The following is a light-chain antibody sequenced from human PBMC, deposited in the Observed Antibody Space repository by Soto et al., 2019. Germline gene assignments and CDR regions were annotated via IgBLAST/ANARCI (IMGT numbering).Light chain of an antibody. CDR2: GAF. V-gene: IGKV3-20*01. J-gene: IGKJ1*01. CDR3: QQYHSSPWP. CDR1: QSVPNNN. Sequence: EIVLTQSPGTLSLSPGESATLSCRASQSVPNNNLAWYQQKPGQAPRLLFYGAFNRASGIPDRFSGSGSGTDFTLTISRVEPVDFAVYSCQQYHSSPWPFGQGTKWIS.